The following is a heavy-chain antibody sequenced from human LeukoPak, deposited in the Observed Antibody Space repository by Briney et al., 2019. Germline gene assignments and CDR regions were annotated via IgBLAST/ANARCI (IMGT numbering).Heavy chain of an antibody. J-gene: IGHJ4*02. CDR1: GFTFSSYA. D-gene: IGHD3-10*01. V-gene: IGHV3-30-3*01. CDR2: ISYDGSNK. CDR3: ARGPNFQWFGWPVDY. Sequence: PGGSLRLSCAASGFTFSSYAMHWVRQAPGKGLEWVAVISYDGSNKYYADSVKGRFTISRGNSKNTLYLQMNSLRAEDTAVYYCARGPNFQWFGWPVDYWGQGTLVTVSS.